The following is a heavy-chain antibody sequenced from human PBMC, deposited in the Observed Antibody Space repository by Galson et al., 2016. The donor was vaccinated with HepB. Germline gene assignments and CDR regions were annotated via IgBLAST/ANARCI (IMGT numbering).Heavy chain of an antibody. CDR3: ARGTVMGFNWFDP. D-gene: IGHD3-16*01. CDR1: GNTFTRQW. V-gene: IGHV5-51*01. CDR2: IHPADSDS. J-gene: IGHJ5*02. Sequence: QSGAEVKKPGESLKISCQASGNTFTRQWIGWVRQMPGKGLEWMGNIHPADSDSRYSPSFQGQVIFSADKSTNTVHLQWRSLKASDTAIYYCARGTVMGFNWFDPWGQGTLVTVSS.